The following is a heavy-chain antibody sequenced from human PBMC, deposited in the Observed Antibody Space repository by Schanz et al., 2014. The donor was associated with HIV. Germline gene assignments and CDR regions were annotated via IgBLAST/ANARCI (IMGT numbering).Heavy chain of an antibody. CDR1: GFTFSSYG. D-gene: IGHD5-12*01. CDR2: IGSGGGRR. Sequence: QVQLVESGGGVVQPGRSLRLSCAASGFTFSSYGMSWVRQAPRKGLEWVSLIGSGGGRRYYADSVKGRFTISRDNSKNTLFLQMNSLRAEDTAVYYCAKVPEEGYFDPWGQGTLVTVSS. J-gene: IGHJ5*02. CDR3: AKVPEEGYFDP. V-gene: IGHV3-NL1*01.